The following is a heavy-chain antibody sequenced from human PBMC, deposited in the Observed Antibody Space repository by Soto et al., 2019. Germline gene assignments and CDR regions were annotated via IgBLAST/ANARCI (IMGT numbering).Heavy chain of an antibody. V-gene: IGHV1-69*01. J-gene: IGHJ4*02. Sequence: QVQLVQSGAEVKKPGASVKVSCKASGYTFTGYYMHWVRQAPGQGLEWMGWIIPIFGTANYAQKFQGRVTITADESTSTAYMELSSLRSEDTAVYYCARPYYDILTGYLYFDYWGQGTLVTVSS. D-gene: IGHD3-9*01. CDR2: IIPIFGTA. CDR1: GYTFTGYY. CDR3: ARPYYDILTGYLYFDY.